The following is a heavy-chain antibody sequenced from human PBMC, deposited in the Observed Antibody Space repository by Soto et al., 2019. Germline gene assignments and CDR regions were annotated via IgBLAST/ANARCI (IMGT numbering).Heavy chain of an antibody. CDR1: GFTFSSYG. J-gene: IGHJ6*02. CDR3: ARVEVTTHGYYYYGMDV. Sequence: GGSLRLSCAASGFTFSSYGMHWVRQAPGKGLEWVAVIWYGGSNKYYADSVKGRFTISRDNSKNTLYLQMNSLRAEDMAVYYCARVEVTTHGYYYYGMDVWGQGTTVTVSS. CDR2: IWYGGSNK. D-gene: IGHD4-4*01. V-gene: IGHV3-33*01.